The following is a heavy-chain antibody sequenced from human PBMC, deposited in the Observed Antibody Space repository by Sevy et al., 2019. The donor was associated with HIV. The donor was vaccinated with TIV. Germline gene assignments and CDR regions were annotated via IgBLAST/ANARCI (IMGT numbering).Heavy chain of an antibody. CDR2: IGSSSSII. Sequence: GGSLRLSCAASRFTFSTYSMNWVRQAPGKGLEWVPYIGSSSSIIYYADSVKGRFTISRDNAKNSLYLQMNSLRVEDTAVYYCARAGVSGFDYWGQGTLVTVSS. CDR3: ARAGVSGFDY. CDR1: RFTFSTYS. V-gene: IGHV3-48*01. J-gene: IGHJ4*02. D-gene: IGHD3-10*01.